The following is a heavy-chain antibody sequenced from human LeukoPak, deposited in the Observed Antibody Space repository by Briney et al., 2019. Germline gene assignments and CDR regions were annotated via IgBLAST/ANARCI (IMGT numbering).Heavy chain of an antibody. CDR2: VSSSSSYI. CDR1: GFTFSSYS. D-gene: IGHD6-19*01. CDR3: ARLSSSGWRDYFDY. Sequence: GGSLRLSCAASGFTFSSYSMNWVRQAPGKGLEWVSSVSSSSSYIYYADSVKGRFTISRDNAKNSLYLQMNSLRAEDTAVYYCARLSSSGWRDYFDYWGQGTLVTVSS. V-gene: IGHV3-21*01. J-gene: IGHJ4*02.